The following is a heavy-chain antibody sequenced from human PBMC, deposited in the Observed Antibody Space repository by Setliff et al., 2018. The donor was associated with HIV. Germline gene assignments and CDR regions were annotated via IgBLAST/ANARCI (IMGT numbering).Heavy chain of an antibody. D-gene: IGHD3-3*01. Sequence: SVKVSCQASRSTFNSHTINWVRQAPGQGLDWMGRIIPILGVANYAHRFQGKVTITADKSTSTAYMELTSLRFDDTAMYYCVRGVQSPPHYSYYYMDVWGEGTMVTVSS. CDR2: IIPILGVA. J-gene: IGHJ6*03. CDR3: VRGVQSPPHYSYYYMDV. CDR1: RSTFNSHT. V-gene: IGHV1-69*02.